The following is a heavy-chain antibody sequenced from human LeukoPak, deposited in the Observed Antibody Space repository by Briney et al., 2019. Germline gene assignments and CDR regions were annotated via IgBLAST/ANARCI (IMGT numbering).Heavy chain of an antibody. V-gene: IGHV3-9*01. CDR1: GFTFDDYA. CDR3: AKDIFPSSPRAFDI. D-gene: IGHD2-21*01. CDR2: ISWNSGSI. J-gene: IGHJ3*02. Sequence: PGGSLRLSCAASGFTFDDYAMHWVRQAPRKGLEWVSGISWNSGSIGYADSVKGRFTISRDNAENSLYLQMNSLRAEDTALYYCAKDIFPSSPRAFDIWGQGTMVTVSS.